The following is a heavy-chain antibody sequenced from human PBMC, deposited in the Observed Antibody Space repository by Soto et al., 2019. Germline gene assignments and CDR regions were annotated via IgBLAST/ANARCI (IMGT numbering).Heavy chain of an antibody. CDR3: ARDAVAMDY. J-gene: IGHJ4*02. CDR2: ISYDGSSK. Sequence: QVQLVESGGGVVQPGMSLRLSCTASEFTISSYSMHWVRQAPGKGLEWVAVISYDGSSKYNADSVKGPFTISRDKSKNTVYLQMHSLTVEETALYYCARDAVAMDYWGQGTLVTVSS. D-gene: IGHD6-19*01. CDR1: EFTISSYS. V-gene: IGHV3-30-3*01.